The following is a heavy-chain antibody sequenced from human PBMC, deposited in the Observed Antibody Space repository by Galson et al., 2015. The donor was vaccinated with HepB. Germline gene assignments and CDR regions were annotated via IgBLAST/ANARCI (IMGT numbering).Heavy chain of an antibody. J-gene: IGHJ5*02. D-gene: IGHD5-24*01. CDR2: VNGDSGDT. CDR3: ASVQMYLARRKDWWFDP. V-gene: IGHV1-2*06. CDR1: GYTFTVYS. Sequence: SVKVSCKAAGYTFTVYSTHWVRQAPGQGLEWMGRVNGDSGDTQYAEKFQGRVIMTRDTSISTAYMELTSLRSDDTAVYYCASVQMYLARRKDWWFDPWGQGTLVTVSS.